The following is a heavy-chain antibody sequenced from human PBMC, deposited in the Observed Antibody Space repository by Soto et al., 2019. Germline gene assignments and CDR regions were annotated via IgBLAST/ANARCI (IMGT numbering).Heavy chain of an antibody. D-gene: IGHD3-10*01. CDR2: ISAYNGNT. Sequence: QVQLVQSGAEVKKPGASVKVSCKASGYTFTSYGISWVRQAPGQGLEWMGWISAYNGNTGYAQKFQGRVTMTRDTSMSTAYMELSGLRSEDTAVYYCARFMVRGVIGPWGQGTQVTVSS. CDR3: ARFMVRGVIGP. CDR1: GYTFTSYG. V-gene: IGHV1-18*01. J-gene: IGHJ5*02.